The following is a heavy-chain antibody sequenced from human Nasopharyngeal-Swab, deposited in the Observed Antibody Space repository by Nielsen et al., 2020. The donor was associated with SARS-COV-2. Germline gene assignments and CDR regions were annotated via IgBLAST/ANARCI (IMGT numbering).Heavy chain of an antibody. Sequence: WVRQAPGQGLEWMGRIIPILGIANYAQKFQGRGTITADKSTSTAYMELSSLRSEDTAVYYCARYNWNVPALGYYYGMDVWGQGTTVTVSS. V-gene: IGHV1-69*02. D-gene: IGHD1-1*01. CDR2: IIPILGIA. CDR3: ARYNWNVPALGYYYGMDV. J-gene: IGHJ6*02.